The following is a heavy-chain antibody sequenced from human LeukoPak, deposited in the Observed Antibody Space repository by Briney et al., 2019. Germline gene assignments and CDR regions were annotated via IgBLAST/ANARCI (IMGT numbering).Heavy chain of an antibody. CDR1: GFSFNNYA. J-gene: IGHJ4*02. D-gene: IGHD5-12*01. CDR2: IIGSSGST. V-gene: IGHV3-23*01. CDR3: AKGAYDYIEIAYFDY. Sequence: PGGSLRLSCVASGFSFNNYAMNWVRQAPGKGLEWVSLIIGSSGSTFYADSVKCRFTISRTKSKNTLYLQMNSLRAEDTAVYYCAKGAYDYIEIAYFDYWGQGSLVTVSS.